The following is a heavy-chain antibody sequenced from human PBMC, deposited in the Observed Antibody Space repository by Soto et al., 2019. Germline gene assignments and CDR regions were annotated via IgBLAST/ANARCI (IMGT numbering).Heavy chain of an antibody. Sequence: QVQLQESGPGLVKPSQTLSLTCTVSGGSISSGGYYWSWIRQHPGKGLEWIGYIYYSGSTYYNPSLKSRVTISVDTSKNQSSLKLSSVTAADTAVYYCAREGGWGCSGGSCSFDYWGQGTLVTVSS. J-gene: IGHJ4*02. CDR1: GGSISSGGYY. V-gene: IGHV4-31*03. D-gene: IGHD2-15*01. CDR3: AREGGWGCSGGSCSFDY. CDR2: IYYSGST.